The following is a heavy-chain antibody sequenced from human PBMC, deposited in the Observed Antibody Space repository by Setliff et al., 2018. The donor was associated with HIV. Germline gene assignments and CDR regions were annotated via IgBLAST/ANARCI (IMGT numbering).Heavy chain of an antibody. CDR2: IYYSGST. Sequence: SETLSLTCTVSGGSISSGGYYWSWIRQHPGKGLEWIGYIYYSGSTYYNPSLKSRITISVDKSQNQFSLKLRSVTAADTAVYYCARGTWIQLSALALFDYWGQGTLVTVSS. J-gene: IGHJ4*02. CDR3: ARGTWIQLSALALFDY. D-gene: IGHD5-18*01. V-gene: IGHV4-31*03. CDR1: GGSISSGGYY.